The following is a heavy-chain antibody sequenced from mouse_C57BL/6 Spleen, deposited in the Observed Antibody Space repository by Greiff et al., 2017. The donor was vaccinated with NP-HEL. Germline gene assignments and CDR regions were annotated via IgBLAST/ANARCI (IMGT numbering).Heavy chain of an antibody. J-gene: IGHJ2*01. V-gene: IGHV3-6*01. CDR1: GYSITSGYY. CDR2: ISYDGSN. CDR3: ARASSPFDY. D-gene: IGHD3-1*01. Sequence: VQLKESGPGLVKPSQSLSLTCSVTGYSITSGYYWNWIRQFPENKLEWMGYISYDGSNNYNPSLKNRISITRDTSKNQFFLKLNSVTTEDTATYYCARASSPFDYWGQGTTLTVSS.